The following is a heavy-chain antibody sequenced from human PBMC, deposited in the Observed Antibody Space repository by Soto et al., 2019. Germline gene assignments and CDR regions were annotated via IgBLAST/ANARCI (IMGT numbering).Heavy chain of an antibody. V-gene: IGHV4-31*03. CDR1: GGSITTGGYY. D-gene: IGHD2-15*01. J-gene: IGHJ4*02. CDR2: RYYSEST. Sequence: SETLSLTCTVSGGSITTGGYYWSWIRQLPGKGLEWIGHRYYSESTYYNPSLKSRVSISLDTSKNQFSLKLSFVTAADTAMYYCARNKCSGRSCYSWSLDYWGQGTPVTVSS. CDR3: ARNKCSGRSCYSWSLDY.